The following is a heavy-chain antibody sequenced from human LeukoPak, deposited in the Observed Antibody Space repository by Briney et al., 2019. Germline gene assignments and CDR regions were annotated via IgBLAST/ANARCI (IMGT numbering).Heavy chain of an antibody. V-gene: IGHV4-39*01. CDR1: AGSISGSSYY. J-gene: IGHJ4*02. CDR2: IYYSGST. D-gene: IGHD6-19*01. CDR3: ATLMYSSGWPLDY. Sequence: SETLSLTCTVSAGSISGSSYYWAWIRQPPGKGLEWIGSIYYSGSTYYNPSLKSRVTISVDTSKNQFSLKLSSVTAADTAVYYCATLMYSSGWPLDYWGQGTLVTVSS.